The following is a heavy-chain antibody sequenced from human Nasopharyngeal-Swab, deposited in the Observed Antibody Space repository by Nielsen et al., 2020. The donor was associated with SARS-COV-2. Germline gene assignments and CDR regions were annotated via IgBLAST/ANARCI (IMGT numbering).Heavy chain of an antibody. D-gene: IGHD2-2*01. Sequence: ASVKVSCKASGYTFTSYGISWVRQATGQGLEWMGWISAYNGNTNYAQKPQGRVTMTTDPSTSTAYMELRSLRSDDTAVYYCARGKDIVVVPAIATVWGYYYYYYMDVWGKGTTVTVSS. CDR3: ARGKDIVVVPAIATVWGYYYYYYMDV. J-gene: IGHJ6*03. CDR2: ISAYNGNT. V-gene: IGHV1-18*01. CDR1: GYTFTSYG.